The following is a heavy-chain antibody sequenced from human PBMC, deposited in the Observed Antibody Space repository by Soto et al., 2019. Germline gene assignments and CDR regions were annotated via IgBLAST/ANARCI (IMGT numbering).Heavy chain of an antibody. D-gene: IGHD2-2*02. CDR1: GSTFDDYT. CDR3: AKDLGYCSSTSCYRTYYYGMDV. CDR2: ISWDGGST. Sequence: GGSLRLSCAASGSTFDDYTMHWVRQAPGKGLEWVSLISWDGGSTYYADSVKGRFTISRDNSKNSLYLQMNSLRTEDTALYYCAKDLGYCSSTSCYRTYYYGMDVWGQGTTVTVSS. V-gene: IGHV3-43*01. J-gene: IGHJ6*02.